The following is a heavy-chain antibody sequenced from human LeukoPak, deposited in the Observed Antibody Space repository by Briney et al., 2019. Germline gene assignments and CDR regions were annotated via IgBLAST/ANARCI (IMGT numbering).Heavy chain of an antibody. J-gene: IGHJ4*02. CDR3: ARGLRLGELSALDY. CDR2: IYPGDSDT. Sequence: GASLQISCQGSGSIFIRYWIGWVRQVPGKGLEWMGIIYPGDSDTRYSPSFQGQVTISADKSISTAYLQWSSLKASDTAMYYCARGLRLGELSALDYWGQGTLVTVSS. V-gene: IGHV5-51*01. CDR1: GSIFIRYW. D-gene: IGHD3-16*02.